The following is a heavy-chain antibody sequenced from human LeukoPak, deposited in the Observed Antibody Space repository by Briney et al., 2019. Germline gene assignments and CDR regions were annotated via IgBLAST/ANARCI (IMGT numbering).Heavy chain of an antibody. CDR2: IYSAGTT. CDR3: ARGDDYGGAWYYFDC. Sequence: GGSLRLSCAASGFTVSRNYYMNWVRQAPGKGLGWVSVIYSAGTTYYADSVKGRFTISRDNSKNTVYLQMNSLRAEDTAVYYCARGDDYGGAWYYFDCWGQGTLVTVSS. D-gene: IGHD4-23*01. V-gene: IGHV3-53*01. CDR1: GFTVSRNY. J-gene: IGHJ4*02.